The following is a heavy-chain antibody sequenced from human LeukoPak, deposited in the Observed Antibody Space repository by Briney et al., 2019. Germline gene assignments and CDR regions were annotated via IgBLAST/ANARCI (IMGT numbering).Heavy chain of an antibody. CDR1: GFTFNSYA. CDR3: ARGYYGESY. CDR2: ISGSGGST. J-gene: IGHJ4*02. Sequence: GGSLRLSCVASGFTFNSYAMSWVRQAPGKGLEWVSSISGSGGSTYYADSVKGRFNISRDNSKNTLYLQMSSLRAEDTAVYYCARGYYGESYWGQGTLVTVSS. D-gene: IGHD4-17*01. V-gene: IGHV3-23*01.